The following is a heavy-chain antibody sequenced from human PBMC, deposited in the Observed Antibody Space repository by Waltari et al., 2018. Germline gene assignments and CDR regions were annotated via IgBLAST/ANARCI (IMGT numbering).Heavy chain of an antibody. Sequence: QVQLQESGPGLVKPSETLSLTCAVSGYSISSGYSWGWIRQPPGKGLEWIGSIYHSGSTYYNPSLKSRVTISVDTSKNQFSLKLSSVTAADTAVYYCARLSTPRGMDVWGQGTTVTVSS. J-gene: IGHJ6*02. CDR2: IYHSGST. CDR3: ARLSTPRGMDV. D-gene: IGHD4-17*01. CDR1: GYSISSGYS. V-gene: IGHV4-38-2*01.